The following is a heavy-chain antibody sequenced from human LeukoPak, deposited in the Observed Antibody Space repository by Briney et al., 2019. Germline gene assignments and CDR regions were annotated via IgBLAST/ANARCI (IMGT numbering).Heavy chain of an antibody. CDR3: ARDLGAAAGLYYYMDV. V-gene: IGHV4-4*07. Sequence: PSETLSLTCTVSGGSISSYYWSWIRQPAGKGLEWIGRIYTSGSTNYNPSLKSRVTISVDKSKNQFSLKLSSVTAADTAVYYCARDLGAAAGLYYYMDVWGKGTTVTVSS. CDR2: IYTSGST. J-gene: IGHJ6*03. D-gene: IGHD6-13*01. CDR1: GGSISSYY.